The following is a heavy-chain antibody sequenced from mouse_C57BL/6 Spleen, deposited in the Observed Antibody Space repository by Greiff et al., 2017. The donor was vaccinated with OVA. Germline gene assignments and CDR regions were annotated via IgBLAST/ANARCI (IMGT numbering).Heavy chain of an antibody. CDR2: IDPSDSET. D-gene: IGHD2-1*01. CDR1: GYTFTSYW. J-gene: IGHJ4*01. Sequence: QVQLKQPGAELVRPGSSVKLSCKASGYTFTSYWMHWVKQRPIQGLEWIGNIDPSDSETHYNQKFKDKATLTVDKSSSTAYMQLSSLTSEDSAVYYCARTGNYRGYYAMDYWGQGTSVTVSS. CDR3: ARTGNYRGYYAMDY. V-gene: IGHV1-52*01.